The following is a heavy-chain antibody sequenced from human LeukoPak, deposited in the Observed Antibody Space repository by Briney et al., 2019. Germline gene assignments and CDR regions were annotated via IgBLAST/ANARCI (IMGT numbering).Heavy chain of an antibody. V-gene: IGHV3-23*01. CDR1: GFTFSNHA. CDR3: AKGGRFSSGWAYDY. D-gene: IGHD6-19*01. Sequence: PGGSLRLSCAASGFTFSNHAMSWVRQATGKGLEWVSTIGGSGSNTFYADSVKGRFTISRDNSKNTLYLQMNSLRAEDSAVYYCAKGGRFSSGWAYDYWGQGMLVTVST. CDR2: IGGSGSNT. J-gene: IGHJ4*02.